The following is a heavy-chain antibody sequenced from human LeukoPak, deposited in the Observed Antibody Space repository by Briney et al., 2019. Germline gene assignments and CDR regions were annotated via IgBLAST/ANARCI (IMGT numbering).Heavy chain of an antibody. J-gene: IGHJ5*02. Sequence: PGGSLRLSCAASGFTFDDYAMHWVRQAPGKGLEWVSLIGGDGGSTYYADSVKGRFTISRDNSKNSLYLQMNSLRTEDTALYYCAKDTPSYGSGSYRFDPWGQGTLVTVSS. CDR3: AKDTPSYGSGSYRFDP. CDR1: GFTFDDYA. CDR2: IGGDGGST. D-gene: IGHD3-10*01. V-gene: IGHV3-43*02.